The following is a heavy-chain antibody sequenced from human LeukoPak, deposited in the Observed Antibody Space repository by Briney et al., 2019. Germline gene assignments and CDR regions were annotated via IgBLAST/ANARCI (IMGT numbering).Heavy chain of an antibody. CDR1: GFTFDDYA. Sequence: GGSLRLSCAASGFTFDDYAMHWVRQAPGKGLEWVSGISWNSGSIGYADSVKGRFTISRDNAKNSLYLQMNSLRAEDTALYYCAKSRGYSYGRDAFDIWGQGTMVTVSS. J-gene: IGHJ3*02. CDR2: ISWNSGSI. CDR3: AKSRGYSYGRDAFDI. V-gene: IGHV3-9*01. D-gene: IGHD5-18*01.